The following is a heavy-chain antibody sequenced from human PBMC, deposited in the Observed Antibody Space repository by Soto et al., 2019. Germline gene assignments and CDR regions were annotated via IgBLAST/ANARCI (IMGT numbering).Heavy chain of an antibody. J-gene: IGHJ4*02. V-gene: IGHV3-21*01. CDR3: ARVNSLAVAGTHDY. CDR1: GFTFSSYS. CDR2: ISSSSSYI. D-gene: IGHD6-19*01. Sequence: GGSLRLSCAASGFTFSSYSMNWVRQAPGKGLKCVSSISSSSSYIYYADAVKGRFTISRDNAKNSLYLKMNSLRVEDTAVYYCARVNSLAVAGTHDYWGQGTLVTVSS.